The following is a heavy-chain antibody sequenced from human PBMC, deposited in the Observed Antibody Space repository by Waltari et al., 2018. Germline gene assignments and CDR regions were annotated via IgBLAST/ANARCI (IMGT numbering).Heavy chain of an antibody. CDR1: GYTFTGYY. Sequence: QVHLVQSGAEVKKPGASVKVSCKASGYTFTGYYIHWVRQAPGQGLEWMGWINPNTGSTEYEQKFQGRVTMTRDTSITTAYMELSRLRSDDTAVYYCAREEGDYCGQGTLVTVSS. CDR3: AREEGDY. CDR2: INPNTGST. J-gene: IGHJ4*02. V-gene: IGHV1-2*02.